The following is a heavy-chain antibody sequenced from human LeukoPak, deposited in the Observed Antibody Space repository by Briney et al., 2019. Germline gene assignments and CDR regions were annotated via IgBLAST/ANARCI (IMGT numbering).Heavy chain of an antibody. D-gene: IGHD3-22*01. V-gene: IGHV3-23*01. J-gene: IGHJ3*02. CDR2: ISGSGGST. CDR3: ATDWGITMIVVVSEEAFDM. CDR1: GFTFSSYA. Sequence: PGGSLRLSCAASGFTFSSYAMSWVRQAPGKWLEWVSAISGSGGSTYYADSVKGRFTISRDNSKNTLYLQMNSLRAEDTAVYYCATDWGITMIVVVSEEAFDMWGQRTTVTVSS.